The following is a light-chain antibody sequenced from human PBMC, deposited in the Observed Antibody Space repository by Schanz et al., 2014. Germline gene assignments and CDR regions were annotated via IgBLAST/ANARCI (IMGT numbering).Light chain of an antibody. CDR3: AAWDKTLSARV. Sequence: QSVLTQPPSASGTPGQRVTISCSGSSSNIGSNYVYWYQQLPGTAPKLLIYSNNQRPSGVPDRFSGSKSGTSASLAISGLQCEDEADYYCAAWDKTLSARVFGGGTKLTVL. J-gene: IGLJ3*02. CDR2: SNN. CDR1: SSNIGSNY. V-gene: IGLV1-47*02.